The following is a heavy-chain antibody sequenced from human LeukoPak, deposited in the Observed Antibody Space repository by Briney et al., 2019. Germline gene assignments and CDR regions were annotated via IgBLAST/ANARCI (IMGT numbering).Heavy chain of an antibody. J-gene: IGHJ3*02. V-gene: IGHV3-9*01. Sequence: GRSLRLSCAASGFTFDDYAMHWVRQAPGKGLEWVSGISCNSGSIGYADSVKGRFTISRDNAKNSLYLQMNSLRAEDTALYYCAKDILRFLEWWAFDIWGQGTMVTVSS. D-gene: IGHD3-3*01. CDR2: ISCNSGSI. CDR1: GFTFDDYA. CDR3: AKDILRFLEWWAFDI.